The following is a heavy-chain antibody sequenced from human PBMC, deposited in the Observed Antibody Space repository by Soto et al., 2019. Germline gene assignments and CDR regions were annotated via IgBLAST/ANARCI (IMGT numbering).Heavy chain of an antibody. D-gene: IGHD2-15*01. J-gene: IGHJ6*03. CDR3: ARDPSPLLGPLSNCSGGSCYYYYYYMDV. Sequence: GGSLRLSCAASGFTFSSYGMHWVRQAPGKGLEWVAVIWYDGSNKYYADSVKGRFTISRDNSKNTLYLQMNSLRAEDTAVYYCARDPSPLLGPLSNCSGGSCYYYYYYMDVWGKGTTVTVSS. V-gene: IGHV3-33*01. CDR1: GFTFSSYG. CDR2: IWYDGSNK.